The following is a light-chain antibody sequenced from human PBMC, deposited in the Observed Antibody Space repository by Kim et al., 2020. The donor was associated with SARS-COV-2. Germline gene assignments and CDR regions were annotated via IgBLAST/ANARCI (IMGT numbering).Light chain of an antibody. Sequence: AATGDRVTITCRASQGISSYLAWYQQKPGKAPKLLIYAASTLQSGVPSRFSGSGSGTDFTLTISCLQSEDFATYYCQQYYSYPYTFGQGTKLEI. V-gene: IGKV1-8*01. CDR2: AAS. J-gene: IGKJ2*01. CDR3: QQYYSYPYT. CDR1: QGISSY.